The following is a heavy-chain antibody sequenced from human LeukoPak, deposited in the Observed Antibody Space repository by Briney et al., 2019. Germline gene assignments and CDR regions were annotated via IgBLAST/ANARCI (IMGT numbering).Heavy chain of an antibody. D-gene: IGHD3-16*01. V-gene: IGHV3-23*01. Sequence: PGGSLRPSCAASGFTFSSYAMSWVRQAPGKGLEWVSTYSDGDTYYADSVEGRFSISKDKSKNTMFLQMHSLRVEDTALYYCAKGAWRLGPWGQGTLVTVSS. CDR2: YSDGDT. CDR1: GFTFSSYA. CDR3: AKGAWRLGP. J-gene: IGHJ5*02.